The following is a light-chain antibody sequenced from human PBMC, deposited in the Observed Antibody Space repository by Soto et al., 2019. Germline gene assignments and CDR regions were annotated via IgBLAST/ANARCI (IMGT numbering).Light chain of an antibody. CDR2: DVS. V-gene: IGLV2-14*03. Sequence: QSVLTQPASMSGSPGQSITISCTGTKSDVGNYNYVSWYQQHPGKAPKLLIYDVSNRPSGVSNRFSGSKSGNTASLTISGLQAEDEADYYCGSYTSSSTLYVFGTGTKLTVL. J-gene: IGLJ1*01. CDR3: GSYTSSSTLYV. CDR1: KSDVGNYNY.